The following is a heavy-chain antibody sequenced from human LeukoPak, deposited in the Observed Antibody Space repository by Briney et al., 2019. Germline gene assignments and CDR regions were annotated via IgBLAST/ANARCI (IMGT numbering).Heavy chain of an antibody. V-gene: IGHV7-4-1*02. CDR3: AGYYGSGSYYLYYYYYMDA. CDR2: INTNTGNP. Sequence: GASVKVSCKASGYTFTTYAMNWVRQAPGQGLEWMGWINTNTGNPTYAQGFTGRFVFSLDTSVSTAYLQISSLKAEDTAVYYCAGYYGSGSYYLYYYYYMDAWGKGTTVTVSS. CDR1: GYTFTTYA. D-gene: IGHD3-10*01. J-gene: IGHJ6*03.